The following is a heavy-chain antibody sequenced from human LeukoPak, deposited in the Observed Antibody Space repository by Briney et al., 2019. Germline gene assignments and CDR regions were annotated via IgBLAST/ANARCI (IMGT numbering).Heavy chain of an antibody. J-gene: IGHJ4*02. CDR1: GGSISSYY. D-gene: IGHD3-10*01. CDR3: ARDFRGVAFDY. Sequence: TSETLSLTCTVSGGSISSYYWSWIRQPPGKGLEWIGYIYYSGSSNYNPSLKSRVTISVDTSKNQFSLKLSSVTAADTAVYYCARDFRGVAFDYWGQGTLVTVSS. CDR2: IYYSGSS. V-gene: IGHV4-59*01.